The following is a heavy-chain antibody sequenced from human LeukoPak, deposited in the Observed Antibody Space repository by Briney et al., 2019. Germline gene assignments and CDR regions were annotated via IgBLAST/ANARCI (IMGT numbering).Heavy chain of an antibody. J-gene: IGHJ4*02. CDR3: AGLVGRYSSGLYYYYFDY. D-gene: IGHD3-22*01. V-gene: IGHV4-4*02. CDR2: MYLSGTT. Sequence: PSGTLSLTCTVSGDSINSLDLWSWVRQPPGKGLEWIGEMYLSGTTHSNPSVKSRVTISIDKSKNQFFLNLSSVTSADTAVYYCAGLVGRYSSGLYYYYFDYWGQGTLVTVSS. CDR1: GDSINSLDL.